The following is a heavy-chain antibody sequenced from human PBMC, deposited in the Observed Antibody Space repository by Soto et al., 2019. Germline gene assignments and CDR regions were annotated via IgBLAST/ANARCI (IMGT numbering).Heavy chain of an antibody. D-gene: IGHD4-17*01. CDR1: GGSISSGGYS. V-gene: IGHV4-30-2*01. CDR3: ARYGYYYYYGMDV. J-gene: IGHJ6*02. Sequence: QLQLQESGSGLVKPSQTLSLTCAVSGGSISSGGYSWSWIRQPPGKGLEWIGYIYHSGSTYYNPSLKSRVPISVDMSKNQFSLKLSSVTAADTAVYYCARYGYYYYYGMDVWGQGTTVTVSS. CDR2: IYHSGST.